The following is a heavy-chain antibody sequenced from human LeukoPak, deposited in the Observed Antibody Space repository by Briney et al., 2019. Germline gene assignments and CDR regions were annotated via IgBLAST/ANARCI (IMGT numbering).Heavy chain of an antibody. Sequence: SETLSLTCAVYGGSFSGYYWSWIRQPPGKGLEWIGEINHSGSTNYNPSLKSRVTISVDTSKNQFSLKLSSVTAADTAVYCCARGLFVIWDNWFDPWGQGTLVTVSS. V-gene: IGHV4-34*01. J-gene: IGHJ5*02. CDR3: ARGLFVIWDNWFDP. CDR2: INHSGST. D-gene: IGHD3-10*01. CDR1: GGSFSGYY.